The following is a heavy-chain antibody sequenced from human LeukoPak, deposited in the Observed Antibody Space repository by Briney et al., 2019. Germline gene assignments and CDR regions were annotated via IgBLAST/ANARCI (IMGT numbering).Heavy chain of an antibody. Sequence: GESLRISCKGSGYSFTNYWITWVRQMPGKGLEWMGRIDPSDSYTNYSPSFQGHVTISADRSISAAYLQWSSLKVSDTAMYYCARLKYYGSGSYYFAYWGQGTLVTVSS. D-gene: IGHD3-10*01. CDR3: ARLKYYGSGSYYFAY. CDR2: IDPSDSYT. V-gene: IGHV5-10-1*01. CDR1: GYSFTNYW. J-gene: IGHJ4*02.